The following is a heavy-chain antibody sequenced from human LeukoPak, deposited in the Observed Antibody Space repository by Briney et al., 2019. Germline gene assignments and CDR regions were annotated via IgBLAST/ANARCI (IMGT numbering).Heavy chain of an antibody. J-gene: IGHJ5*02. CDR1: GGSIRSSSYY. CDR2: GYYSGST. CDR3: ARAPYDILTGSNWFDP. D-gene: IGHD3-9*01. Sequence: SETLSLTCTVSGGSIRSSSYYWGWIRQPPGKGLEWIGSGYYSGSTYYNPSLKSRVTISVDTSKNQFSLKLSSVTAADTAVYYCARAPYDILTGSNWFDPWGQGTLVTVSS. V-gene: IGHV4-39*07.